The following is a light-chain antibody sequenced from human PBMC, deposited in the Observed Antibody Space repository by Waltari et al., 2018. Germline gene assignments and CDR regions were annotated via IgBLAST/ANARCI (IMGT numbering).Light chain of an antibody. CDR2: GAS. CDR1: QTVYNY. J-gene: IGKJ4*01. CDR3: HQRRNWPLT. V-gene: IGKV3-11*01. Sequence: EIVLTQAPDTLSLSPGETASLSCRASQTVYNYLAWYQQKPGQVPRLLIYGASNRAPGIPARFSASGSGTDFTLTISSLESEDFAVYYCHQRRNWPLTFGGGTKVEIK.